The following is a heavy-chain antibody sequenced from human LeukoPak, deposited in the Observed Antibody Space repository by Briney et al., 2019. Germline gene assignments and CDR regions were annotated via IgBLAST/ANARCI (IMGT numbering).Heavy chain of an antibody. CDR2: IYPGDSDT. J-gene: IGHJ3*02. V-gene: IGHV5-51*01. CDR3: ARHRAHSQWLEHDAFDI. D-gene: IGHD6-19*01. CDR1: GYSFTSYW. Sequence: GESLKISCKGSGYSFTSYWIGWVRQMPGKGLEWMGIIYPGDSDTRYSPSFQGQVTISADKSISTAYLQWSSLKAPDTAMYYCARHRAHSQWLEHDAFDIWGQGTMVTVSS.